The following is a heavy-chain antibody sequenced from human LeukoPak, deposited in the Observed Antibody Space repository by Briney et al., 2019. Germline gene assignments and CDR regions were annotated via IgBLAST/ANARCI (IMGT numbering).Heavy chain of an antibody. Sequence: SVKVSCKASGGTFSSYAISWVRQAPGQGLEWMGGIIPIFGTANYAQKFQGRVTITRDTSASTAYMELSSLRSEDTAVYYCARVLTGYYVIDYWGQGTLVTVSS. CDR2: IIPIFGTA. CDR1: GGTFSSYA. D-gene: IGHD3-9*01. CDR3: ARVLTGYYVIDY. J-gene: IGHJ4*02. V-gene: IGHV1-69*05.